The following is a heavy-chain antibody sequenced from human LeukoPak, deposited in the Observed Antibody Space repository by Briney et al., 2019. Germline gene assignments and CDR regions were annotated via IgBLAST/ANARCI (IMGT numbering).Heavy chain of an antibody. Sequence: GGSLRLSCTASGFTFSSYAMSWVRQAPGKGLEWVSAISGSGGSTYYADSVKGRFTISRDNSKNTLYLQMNSLRAEDTAVYYCAKDLGYYYGSGSYLDYWGQGTLVTVSS. D-gene: IGHD3-10*01. CDR1: GFTFSSYA. CDR2: ISGSGGST. CDR3: AKDLGYYYGSGSYLDY. V-gene: IGHV3-23*01. J-gene: IGHJ4*02.